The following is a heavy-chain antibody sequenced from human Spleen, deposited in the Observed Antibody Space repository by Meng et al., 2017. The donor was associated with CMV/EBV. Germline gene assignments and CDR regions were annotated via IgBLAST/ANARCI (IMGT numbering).Heavy chain of an antibody. V-gene: IGHV3-30*02. CDR1: GFAFGEYG. D-gene: IGHD3-10*01. CDR3: AKVFYYGSGSYPPTIDY. J-gene: IGHJ4*02. CDR2: IRYDGSNK. Sequence: GESLKIFCAASGFAFGEYGMHWVRQAPGKGLEWVAFIRYDGSNKYYADSVKGRFTISRDNSKNTLYLQMNSLRAEDTAVYYCAKVFYYGSGSYPPTIDYWGQGTLVTVSS.